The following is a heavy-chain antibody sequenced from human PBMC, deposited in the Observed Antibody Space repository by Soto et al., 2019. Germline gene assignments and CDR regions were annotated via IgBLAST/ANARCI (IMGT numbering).Heavy chain of an antibody. D-gene: IGHD2-21*02. CDR3: ARDSYCGGDCSYGMDV. CDR1: GFTFSSYV. Sequence: PGGSLRLSCAASGFTFSSYVMHWVRQSPGKGLEWVAVIWYDGSNKYYADSVKGRFTISRDNSKNTLYLQMNSLRAEDTAVYYCARDSYCGGDCSYGMDVWGQGTTVTVSS. V-gene: IGHV3-33*01. J-gene: IGHJ6*02. CDR2: IWYDGSNK.